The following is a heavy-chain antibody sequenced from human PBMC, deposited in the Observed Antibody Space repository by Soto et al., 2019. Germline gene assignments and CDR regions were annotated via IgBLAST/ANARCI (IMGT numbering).Heavy chain of an antibody. D-gene: IGHD3-22*01. CDR1: GGTFSRYS. CDR2: IVPIFGTR. V-gene: IGHV1-69*01. J-gene: IGHJ6*02. CDR3: ARPYEGGYSSNHHYCYALDV. Sequence: QVQLVQSGAEVKKPGSSVKVSCKISGGTFSRYSISWVRQAPGQGLEWMGGIVPIFGTRNYAQKFQDRVTITTDESATTAHMELSNLRSEDTAVYYCARPYEGGYSSNHHYCYALDVWGQGTAVTVSS.